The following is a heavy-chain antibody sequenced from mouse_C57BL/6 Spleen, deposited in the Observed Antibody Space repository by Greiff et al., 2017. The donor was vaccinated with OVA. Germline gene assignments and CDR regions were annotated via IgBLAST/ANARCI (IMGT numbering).Heavy chain of an antibody. D-gene: IGHD6-1*01. Sequence: VQLQQSGPELVKPGASVKISCKASGYTFTDYYMNWVKQSHGKSLEWIGDINPNNGGTSYNQKFKGKATLTVDKSSSTAYMELRSLTSEDSAVYYCAKVAPGGYFDVWGTGTTVTVSS. J-gene: IGHJ1*03. CDR2: INPNNGGT. CDR3: AKVAPGGYFDV. CDR1: GYTFTDYY. V-gene: IGHV1-26*01.